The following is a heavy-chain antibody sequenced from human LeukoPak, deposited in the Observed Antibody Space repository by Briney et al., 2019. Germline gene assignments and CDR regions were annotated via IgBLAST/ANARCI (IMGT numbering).Heavy chain of an antibody. CDR3: ARDQYSSSQFDY. CDR1: GGTFSSYA. CDR2: IIPIFGTA. J-gene: IGHJ4*02. V-gene: IGHV1-69*13. D-gene: IGHD6-6*01. Sequence: SVKVSCKASGGTFSSYAISWVRQAPGQGLEWMGGIIPIFGTANYAQKVQGRVTITADEPTTTAYMEPSSLRSEDTAVYYCARDQYSSSQFDYWGQGTLVTVSS.